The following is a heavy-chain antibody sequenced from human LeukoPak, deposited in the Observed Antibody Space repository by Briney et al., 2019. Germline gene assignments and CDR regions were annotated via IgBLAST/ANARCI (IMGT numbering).Heavy chain of an antibody. V-gene: IGHV1-2*02. CDR1: GYTLTGYY. J-gene: IGHJ4*02. CDR3: ARDPYSGYGNFDY. CDR2: INPNSGGT. D-gene: IGHD5-12*01. Sequence: ASVKVSCKASGYTLTGYYMHWVRQAPGQGLEWMGWINPNSGGTNYAQKFQGRVTMTRDTSISTAYMELSRLRSDDTAVYYCARDPYSGYGNFDYWGQGTLVTVSS.